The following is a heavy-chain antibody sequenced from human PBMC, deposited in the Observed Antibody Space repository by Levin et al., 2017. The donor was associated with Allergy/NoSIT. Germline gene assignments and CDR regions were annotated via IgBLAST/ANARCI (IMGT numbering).Heavy chain of an antibody. J-gene: IGHJ4*02. CDR3: ARDGYCTGGVCPLDY. CDR1: GYTFTSYY. V-gene: IGHV1-46*01. Sequence: GASVKVSCKASGYTFTSYYIHWVRQAPGQGLEWMGIIFPSGGSTSYAQKFQGRVTMTRDTSTSTVYMELSSLRSEDTAVYYCARDGYCTGGVCPLDYWGQGTLVTVSS. CDR2: IFPSGGST. D-gene: IGHD2-8*02.